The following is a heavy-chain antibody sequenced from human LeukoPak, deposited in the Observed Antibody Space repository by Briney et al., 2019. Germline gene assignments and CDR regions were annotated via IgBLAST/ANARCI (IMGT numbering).Heavy chain of an antibody. V-gene: IGHV4-61*02. CDR1: GGSISSGSYY. J-gene: IGHJ4*02. CDR2: IYTSGST. CDR3: ARGDNSNAYYFDY. D-gene: IGHD6-13*01. Sequence: PSQTLSLTCTVSGGSISSGSYYWSWIRQPAGKGLEWIGRIYTSGSTNYNPSLKSRVTISVDTSKNQFSLKLSSVTAADTAVYYCARGDNSNAYYFDYWGQGTLVTVSS.